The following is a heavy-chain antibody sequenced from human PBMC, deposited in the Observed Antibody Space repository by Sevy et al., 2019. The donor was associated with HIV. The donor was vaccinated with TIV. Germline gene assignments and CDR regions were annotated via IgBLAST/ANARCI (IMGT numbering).Heavy chain of an antibody. J-gene: IGHJ4*02. V-gene: IGHV3-23*01. Sequence: GGSLRLSCAASGFTFSTYAMSWVRQAPGRGLEWVSGISGSSANTYYADSVRGRFTISRDNSENTLYLLMSSLRAEDTAVDYCAKEAPGYNYDSSGSFDYWGQGTLVTVSS. D-gene: IGHD3-22*01. CDR2: ISGSSANT. CDR3: AKEAPGYNYDSSGSFDY. CDR1: GFTFSTYA.